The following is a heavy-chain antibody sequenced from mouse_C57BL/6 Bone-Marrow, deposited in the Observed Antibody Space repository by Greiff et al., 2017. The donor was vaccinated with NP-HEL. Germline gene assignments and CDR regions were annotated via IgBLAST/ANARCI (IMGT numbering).Heavy chain of an antibody. V-gene: IGHV5-4*01. D-gene: IGHD1-1*01. J-gene: IGHJ1*03. Sequence: EVQRVESGGGLVKPGGSLKLSCAASGFTFSSYAMSWVRQTPEKRLEWVATISDGGSYTYYPDNVKGRFTISRDNAKNNLYLQMSHLKSEDTAMYYCARAHYYGSSDWYFDVWGTGTTVTVAS. CDR3: ARAHYYGSSDWYFDV. CDR1: GFTFSSYA. CDR2: ISDGGSYT.